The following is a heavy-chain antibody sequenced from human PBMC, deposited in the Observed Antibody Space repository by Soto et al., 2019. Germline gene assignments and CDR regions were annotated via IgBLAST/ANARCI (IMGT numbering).Heavy chain of an antibody. V-gene: IGHV3-23*01. CDR3: AKAERYNSGSYSLSDY. Sequence: SLRLSCAASGFTFSSYAMSWVRQAPGKGLEWVSAISGSGGSTYYADSVKGRFTISRDNSKNTLYLQMNSLRAEDTAVYYCAKAERYNSGSYSLSDYWGQGTLVTVS. CDR1: GFTFSSYA. J-gene: IGHJ4*02. CDR2: ISGSGGST. D-gene: IGHD1-26*01.